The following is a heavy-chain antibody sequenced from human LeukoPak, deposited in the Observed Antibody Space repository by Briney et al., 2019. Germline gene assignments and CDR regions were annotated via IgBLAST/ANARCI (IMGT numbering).Heavy chain of an antibody. CDR2: ISASGGGT. J-gene: IGHJ6*03. Sequence: HPGGSLRLSCAASRFTFNRYAMSWIRQPPGRGLEWVSSISASGGGTFYRSSVRGRFTISIDNSKDTVFLQMNGLRAEDTAIYFCAKWDENFYYMDVWGQGTTVTVSS. CDR1: RFTFNRYA. CDR3: AKWDENFYYMDV. D-gene: IGHD1-26*01. V-gene: IGHV3-23*01.